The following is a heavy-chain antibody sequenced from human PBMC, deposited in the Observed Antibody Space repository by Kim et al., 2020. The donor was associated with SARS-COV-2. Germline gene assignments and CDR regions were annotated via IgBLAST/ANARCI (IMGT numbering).Heavy chain of an antibody. J-gene: IGHJ6*02. CDR2: IWYDGSNK. CDR1: GFTFSSYG. V-gene: IGHV3-33*01. Sequence: GGSLRLSCAASGFTFSSYGMHGVRQAPGKGLEWVAVIWYDGSNKYYADSVKGRFTISRDNSKNTLYLQMNSLRAEDTAVYYCARINGGNSRRYYGMDVWGQGTTVTVSS. CDR3: ARINGGNSRRYYGMDV. D-gene: IGHD2-21*02.